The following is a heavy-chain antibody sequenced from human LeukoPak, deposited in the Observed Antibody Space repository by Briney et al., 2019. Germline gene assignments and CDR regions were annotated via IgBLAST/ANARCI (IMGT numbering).Heavy chain of an antibody. Sequence: QPGRPLRLSCAASGFTFSSYAMHWVRQAPGKGLEWVAVISYDGSNKYYADSVKGRFTISRDNSKNSLYLQMNSLRAEDTAVYYCARDMYSSSDSSALEYWGQGTLVTVSS. J-gene: IGHJ4*02. V-gene: IGHV3-30-3*01. D-gene: IGHD6-13*01. CDR1: GFTFSSYA. CDR3: ARDMYSSSDSSALEY. CDR2: ISYDGSNK.